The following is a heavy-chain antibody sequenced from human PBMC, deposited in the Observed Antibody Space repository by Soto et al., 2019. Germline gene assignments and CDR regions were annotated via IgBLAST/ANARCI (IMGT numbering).Heavy chain of an antibody. V-gene: IGHV3-23*01. CDR2: ISASGGNT. Sequence: EVQLLQSGGGLVQPGGSLRLSCAASGFTFSNYAMGWVRQAPGKGLEWVSAISASGGNTFYADSVKGRFTISRDNSKNTLYLQMNSLRAEDTAIYYCAKGYGMDVWGRGTTVTVSS. J-gene: IGHJ6*02. CDR3: AKGYGMDV. CDR1: GFTFSNYA.